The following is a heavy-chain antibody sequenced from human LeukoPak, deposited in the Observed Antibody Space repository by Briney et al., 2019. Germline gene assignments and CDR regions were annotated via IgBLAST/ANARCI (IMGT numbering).Heavy chain of an antibody. CDR2: ISSSSSYI. Sequence: GGSLRLSCAASGLTFSSYAMSWVRQAPGKGLEWVSSISSSSSYIYYADSVKGRFTISRDNAKNSLYLQMNSLRAEDTAVYYCARDTEYYFDYWGQEPLVTVSS. J-gene: IGHJ4*02. V-gene: IGHV3-21*01. CDR3: ARDTEYYFDY. CDR1: GLTFSSYA.